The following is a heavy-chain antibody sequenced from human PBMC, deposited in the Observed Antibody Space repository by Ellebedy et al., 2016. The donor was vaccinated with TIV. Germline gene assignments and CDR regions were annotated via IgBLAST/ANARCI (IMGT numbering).Heavy chain of an antibody. CDR1: GGYISGDH. V-gene: IGHV4-59*12. Sequence: MPSETLSLTCTVSGGYISGDHWSWIRQPPGKGLEWIGYITYDGRTNYNPSLKSRLTISLDTSKNQFSLKLTSVTAADTAIYFCARVRRELELRGLDPWGQGTLVSVSS. CDR2: ITYDGRT. D-gene: IGHD1-7*01. CDR3: ARVRRELELRGLDP. J-gene: IGHJ5*02.